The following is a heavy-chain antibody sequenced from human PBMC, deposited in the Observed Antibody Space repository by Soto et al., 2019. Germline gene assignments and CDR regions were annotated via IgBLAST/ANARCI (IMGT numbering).Heavy chain of an antibody. CDR1: GYSFTSYW. Sequence: GESLKISCKGSGYSFTSYWIGWVRQMPGKGLEWMGIIYPGDSDTRYSPSFQGQVTISADKSISTAYLQWSSLKASDTAMYYCATWGYYDILTGTPSSYYYGMDVWGQGTTVTVSS. CDR2: IYPGDSDT. D-gene: IGHD3-9*01. CDR3: ATWGYYDILTGTPSSYYYGMDV. V-gene: IGHV5-51*01. J-gene: IGHJ6*02.